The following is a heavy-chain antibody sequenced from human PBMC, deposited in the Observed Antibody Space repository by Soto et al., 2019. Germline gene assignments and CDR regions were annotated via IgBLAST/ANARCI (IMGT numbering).Heavy chain of an antibody. D-gene: IGHD3-10*01. CDR2: IGRKTSGGAA. J-gene: IGHJ5*01. CDR3: PTDRFASAVDS. V-gene: IGHV3-15*04. CDR1: GFTFSNAW. Sequence: GGSLRLSCAASGFTFSNAWMIWVRQAPGKGLEWLGRIGRKTSGGAADYSAPVEGRFTISRDDSKNTLYLPRNSLKTEYTGIHYCPTDRFASAVDSWGQGTLVTVSS.